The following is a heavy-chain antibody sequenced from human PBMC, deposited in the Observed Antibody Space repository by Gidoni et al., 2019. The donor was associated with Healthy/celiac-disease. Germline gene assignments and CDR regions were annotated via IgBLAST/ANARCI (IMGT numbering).Heavy chain of an antibody. Sequence: EVQLVESGGGLVKPGGSLRLSCAASGFTFSSYSMNWVRQAPGKGLAWVSSISSSSSYIYYADSVKGRFTISRDNAKNSLYLQMNSLRAEDTAVYYCARGAPHSGWYNWFDPWGQGTLVTVSS. V-gene: IGHV3-21*01. CDR3: ARGAPHSGWYNWFDP. CDR1: GFTFSSYS. J-gene: IGHJ5*02. CDR2: ISSSSSYI. D-gene: IGHD6-19*01.